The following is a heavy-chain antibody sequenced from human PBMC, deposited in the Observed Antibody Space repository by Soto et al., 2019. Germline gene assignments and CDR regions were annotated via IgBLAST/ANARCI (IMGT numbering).Heavy chain of an antibody. D-gene: IGHD5-18*01. CDR2: IYYSGST. Sequence: SETLSLTCPFSGGSIRSSSYYWGWIRQPPGKGLEWIGSIYYSGSTYYNPSLKSRVTISVDTSKNQFSLKLSSVTAADTAVYYCARSGIQLWYTDYWGQGTLVTVSS. V-gene: IGHV4-39*01. CDR1: GGSIRSSSYY. J-gene: IGHJ4*02. CDR3: ARSGIQLWYTDY.